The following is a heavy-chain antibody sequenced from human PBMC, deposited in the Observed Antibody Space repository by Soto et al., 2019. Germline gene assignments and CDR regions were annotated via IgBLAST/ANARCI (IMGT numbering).Heavy chain of an antibody. CDR3: ARDPRDSLNAFDI. CDR1: GGSISSYY. J-gene: IGHJ3*02. CDR2: IYYSGST. V-gene: IGHV4-59*01. Sequence: SETLSLTCTVSGGSISSYYWSWIRQPPGKGLEWIGYIYYSGSTNYNPSLKSRVTISVDTSKNQFSLKLSSVTAADTAVYYCARDPRDSLNAFDIWGQGTMVTVSS. D-gene: IGHD3-22*01.